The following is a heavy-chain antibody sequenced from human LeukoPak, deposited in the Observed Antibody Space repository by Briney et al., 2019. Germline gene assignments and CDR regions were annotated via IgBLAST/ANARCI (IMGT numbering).Heavy chain of an antibody. CDR2: INHSGST. CDR1: GASFGGYY. V-gene: IGHV4-34*01. D-gene: IGHD3-10*01. CDR3: AGPMFRNYYYYYGMDV. Sequence: SETLSLTCAVYGASFGGYYWSWIRQPPGKGLEWIGEINHSGSTNYNPSLKSRVAISVDTSKNQFSLKLSSVTAADTAVYYCAGPMFRNYYYYYGMDVWGQGTTVTVSS. J-gene: IGHJ6*02.